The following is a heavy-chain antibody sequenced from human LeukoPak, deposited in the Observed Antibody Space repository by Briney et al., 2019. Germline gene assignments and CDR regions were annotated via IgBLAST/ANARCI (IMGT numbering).Heavy chain of an antibody. Sequence: GGSLRLSCAASGFTFSSYWMSWVRQAPGKGLEWVANIKQDGSEKYYVDSVKGRFTISRDNAKNSLYLQMNSLRAEDTAVYYCAREEAGGYYGMDVWGQGTTVTVSS. J-gene: IGHJ6*02. D-gene: IGHD3-10*01. V-gene: IGHV3-7*01. CDR2: IKQDGSEK. CDR1: GFTFSSYW. CDR3: AREEAGGYYGMDV.